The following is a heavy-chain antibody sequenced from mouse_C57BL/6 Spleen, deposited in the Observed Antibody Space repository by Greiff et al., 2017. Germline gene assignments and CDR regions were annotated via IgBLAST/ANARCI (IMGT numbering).Heavy chain of an antibody. J-gene: IGHJ4*01. CDR3: ARRRGPYAMDY. CDR1: GFSLSTSGMG. V-gene: IGHV8-12*01. CDR2: IYWDDDK. Sequence: QVTLKESGPGILQSSQTLSLTCSFSGFSLSTSGMGVSWIRQPSGKGLEWLAHIYWDDDKRYNPSLKSRLTISKDTSRNQVFLKITSVDTADTATYYCARRRGPYAMDYWGQGTSGTVSS.